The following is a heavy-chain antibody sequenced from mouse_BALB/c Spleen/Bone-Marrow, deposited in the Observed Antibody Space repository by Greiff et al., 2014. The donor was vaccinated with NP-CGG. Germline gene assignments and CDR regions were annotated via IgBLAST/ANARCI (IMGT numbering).Heavy chain of an antibody. J-gene: IGHJ1*01. CDR3: ARHESYGNYLYFDV. V-gene: IGHV1-62-2*01. D-gene: IGHD2-10*02. Sequence: VQRVESGAGLVKPGASVKLSCKASGYTFTEYIIHWVKQRSGQGLEWIGWFYPGSGSIKYNEKFKDKATLTADKSSSTVYMELSRLTPEDSAVYFCARHESYGNYLYFDVWGAGTTVTVSS. CDR2: FYPGSGSI. CDR1: GYTFTEYI.